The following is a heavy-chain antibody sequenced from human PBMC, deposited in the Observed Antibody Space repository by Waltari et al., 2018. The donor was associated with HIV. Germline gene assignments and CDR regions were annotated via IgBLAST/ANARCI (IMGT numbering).Heavy chain of an antibody. D-gene: IGHD3-16*02. CDR1: GFTFSSYW. V-gene: IGHV3-7*01. J-gene: IGHJ3*02. CDR2: IKQDGSEK. Sequence: EVQLVESGGGLVQPGGSLRLSCAASGFTFSSYWMSWVRQAPGKGLEWVANIKQDGSEKYYVDSVKGRFTISRDNAKNSLYLQMNSLRAEDTAVYYCAREAYDYVWGSYRYRGGAFDIWGQGTMV. CDR3: AREAYDYVWGSYRYRGGAFDI.